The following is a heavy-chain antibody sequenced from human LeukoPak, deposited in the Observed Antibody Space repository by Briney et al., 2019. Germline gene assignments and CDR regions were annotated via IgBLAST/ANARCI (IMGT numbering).Heavy chain of an antibody. J-gene: IGHJ5*02. Sequence: SETLSLTCTVSGSSISSYYWSWIRQPPGKGLEWIGYIYYSGSTNYNPSLKSRVAISVDTSKNQFSLKLSSVTAADTAVYYCARRMRGGALFDPWGQGTLVTVSS. CDR3: ARRMRGGALFDP. CDR1: GSSISSYY. D-gene: IGHD2-15*01. CDR2: IYYSGST. V-gene: IGHV4-59*08.